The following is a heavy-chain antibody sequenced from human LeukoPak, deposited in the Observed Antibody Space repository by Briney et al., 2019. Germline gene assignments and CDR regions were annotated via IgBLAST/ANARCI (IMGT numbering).Heavy chain of an antibody. CDR1: GGSMSSYY. J-gene: IGHJ6*03. CDR3: ARDVRAARLSYYYYYMDV. V-gene: IGHV4-59*01. Sequence: SETLSLTCTVSGGSMSSYYWSWIRQPPGKGLEWIGYIYYSGSTNYNPSLKSRVTISVDTSKNQFSLRLSSVTAADTAVYYCARDVRAARLSYYYYYMDVWGKGTTVTVSS. D-gene: IGHD6-6*01. CDR2: IYYSGST.